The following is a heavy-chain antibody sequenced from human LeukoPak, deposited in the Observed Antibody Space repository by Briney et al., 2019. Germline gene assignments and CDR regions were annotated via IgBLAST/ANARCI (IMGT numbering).Heavy chain of an antibody. CDR1: GGSFRGYY. Sequence: TSETLSLTCAVYGGSFRGYYWSWIRQPPGKGREWIGEFNHSGSTNYNPSLKSRVTISVDTSKDQFSLKLSSVTAADTAVYYCARSGGSGSYYNPPSDYWGQGTLVTVSS. CDR3: ARSGGSGSYYNPPSDY. CDR2: FNHSGST. V-gene: IGHV4-34*01. J-gene: IGHJ4*02. D-gene: IGHD3-10*01.